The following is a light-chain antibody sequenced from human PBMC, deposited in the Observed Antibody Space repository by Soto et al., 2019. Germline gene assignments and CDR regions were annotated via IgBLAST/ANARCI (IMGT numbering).Light chain of an antibody. CDR2: DAS. Sequence: VLTQSACTVSLAPGDSATLSCRASLSVXSCYLAWYQQKPGQSPSLLXDDASSSANGIPDSLSGSGSGTDFTRTISRLEPEDCDTYYWHQYGTATRTFGQGTRLEIK. J-gene: IGKJ5*01. CDR1: LSVXSCY. V-gene: IGKV3-20*01. CDR3: HQYGTATRT.